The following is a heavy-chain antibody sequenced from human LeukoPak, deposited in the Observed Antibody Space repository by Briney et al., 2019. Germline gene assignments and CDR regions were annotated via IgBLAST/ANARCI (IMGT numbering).Heavy chain of an antibody. CDR2: ITWNSDNI. D-gene: IGHD5-18*01. Sequence: GGSLRLSCAASGFTFDDYAMHWVRQAPGKGLEWVSGITWNSDNIEYADSVKGRFTISRDNAKNSLYLQMNSLRAEDMALYYCARDRGVDTAMVNWFDPWGQGTLVTVSS. V-gene: IGHV3-9*03. CDR1: GFTFDDYA. J-gene: IGHJ5*02. CDR3: ARDRGVDTAMVNWFDP.